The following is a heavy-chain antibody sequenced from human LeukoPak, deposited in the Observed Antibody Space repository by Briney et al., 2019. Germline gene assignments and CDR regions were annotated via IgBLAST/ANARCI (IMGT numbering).Heavy chain of an antibody. D-gene: IGHD3-10*01. CDR1: GFTFDDYA. Sequence: GGSLRLSCAASGFTFDDYAMHWVRQAPGKGLEWVSFISWDGGSTYYADSVKGRFTISRDNSKNSLYLQMNSLRAEDTALYYCAKGRASPAVTMVEGFDPWGQGTLVTVSS. V-gene: IGHV3-43D*03. CDR2: ISWDGGST. J-gene: IGHJ5*02. CDR3: AKGRASPAVTMVEGFDP.